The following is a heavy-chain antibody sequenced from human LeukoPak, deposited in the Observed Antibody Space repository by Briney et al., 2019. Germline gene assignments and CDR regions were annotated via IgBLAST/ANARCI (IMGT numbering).Heavy chain of an antibody. Sequence: SETLSLTCTVSGDSSRSGSYYWSWIRQPAGKGLEWIGRIYSNGDTKFNPSPKSRVTISLDTSKNQFSLKLSSATAADTAVYYCASRHSKQQPYYYYMDIWGKGTTVTVSS. CDR2: IYSNGDT. V-gene: IGHV4-61*02. J-gene: IGHJ6*03. CDR3: ASRHSKQQPYYYYMDI. D-gene: IGHD6-13*01. CDR1: GDSSRSGSYY.